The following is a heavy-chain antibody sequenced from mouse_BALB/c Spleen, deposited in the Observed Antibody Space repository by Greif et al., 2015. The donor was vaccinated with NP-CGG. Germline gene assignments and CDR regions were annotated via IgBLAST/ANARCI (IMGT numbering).Heavy chain of an antibody. CDR3: ARVNYGYAMDH. D-gene: IGHD1-1*02. V-gene: IGHV5-6-3*01. CDR2: INSNGGST. CDR1: GFTFSSYG. J-gene: IGHJ4*01. Sequence: EVQLQQSGGGLVQPGGSLKLSCAASGFTFSSYGMSWVRQTPDKRLELVATINSNGGSTYYPDSVKGRFTISRDNAKNTLYLQMSSLKSEDTAMYYCARVNYGYAMDHWGQGTSVTVSS.